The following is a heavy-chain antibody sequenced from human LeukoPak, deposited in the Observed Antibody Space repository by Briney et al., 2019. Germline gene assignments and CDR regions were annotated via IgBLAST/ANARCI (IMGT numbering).Heavy chain of an antibody. J-gene: IGHJ5*02. Sequence: SETLSLTCTVSGGSISSYYWSWIRQPAGKGLEWIGYIYYSGSTNYNPPLKSRVTISVDTSKNQFSLKLSSVTAADTAVYYCAISPYSSGWYDPWGQGTLVTVSS. CDR2: IYYSGST. CDR3: AISPYSSGWYDP. CDR1: GGSISSYY. V-gene: IGHV4-59*01. D-gene: IGHD6-19*01.